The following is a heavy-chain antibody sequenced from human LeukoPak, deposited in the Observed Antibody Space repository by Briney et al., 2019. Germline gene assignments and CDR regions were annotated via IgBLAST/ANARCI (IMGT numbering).Heavy chain of an antibody. CDR1: GGSISSYY. CDR2: IYTSGST. CDR3: ARLQYGSGSYYAFDI. Sequence: SETLSLTCTVSGGSISSYYWSWIRQPAGKGLEWIGRIYTSGSTNYNPSLKGRVTMSVDTSKNQFSLKLSSVTAADTAVYYCARLQYGSGSYYAFDIWGQGTMVTVSS. V-gene: IGHV4-4*07. D-gene: IGHD3-10*01. J-gene: IGHJ3*02.